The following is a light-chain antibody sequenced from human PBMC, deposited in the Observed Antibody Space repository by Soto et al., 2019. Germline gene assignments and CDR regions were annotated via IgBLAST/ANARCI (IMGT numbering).Light chain of an antibody. Sequence: QSVLTQPASVSGSPGQSVTISCTGTSNDVGGYNYVSWYQHHPGKAPKLMIYEVSDRPSGVSNRFSGSKSGNTASLTISGLQAEDEADYYCSSYTGSNISYVLGNGTKLT. CDR2: EVS. CDR3: SSYTGSNISYV. J-gene: IGLJ1*01. CDR1: SNDVGGYNY. V-gene: IGLV2-14*01.